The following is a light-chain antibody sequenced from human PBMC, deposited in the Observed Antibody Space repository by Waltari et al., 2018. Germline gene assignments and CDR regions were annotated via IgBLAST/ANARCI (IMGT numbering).Light chain of an antibody. CDR3: QQRSNWPPIT. CDR1: QSVSSY. CDR2: DAS. J-gene: IGKJ5*01. V-gene: IGKV3-11*01. Sequence: EIRLTQSPATRPLPHGERATLACRASQSVSSYLAWYQQKPGQAPRLLIYDASNRATGIPARFSGSGSGTDFTLTISSLEPEDFAVYYCQQRSNWPPITFGQGTRLEIK.